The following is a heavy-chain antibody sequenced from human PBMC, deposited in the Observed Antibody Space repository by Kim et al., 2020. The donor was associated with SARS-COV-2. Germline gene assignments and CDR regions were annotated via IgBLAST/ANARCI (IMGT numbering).Heavy chain of an antibody. Sequence: LTSRVTISVDTSKNQFSLKLSSVTAADTAVYYCARRYTAGITGTKRYFDYWGQGTLVTVSS. J-gene: IGHJ4*02. D-gene: IGHD1-7*01. CDR3: ARRYTAGITGTKRYFDY. V-gene: IGHV4-39*01.